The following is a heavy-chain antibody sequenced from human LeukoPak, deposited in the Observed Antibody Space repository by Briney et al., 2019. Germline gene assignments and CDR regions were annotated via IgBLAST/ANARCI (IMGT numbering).Heavy chain of an antibody. CDR1: GFTFSNYW. J-gene: IGHJ4*02. CDR3: ARETCSSTSCSTDY. D-gene: IGHD2-2*01. Sequence: GGSLRLSCAASGFTFSNYWMGWVRQAPGKRPEWVANMNIDGSEKYYADSVKGRFSISRDNARNSVYLQMASLRVEDTAVYYCARETCSSTSCSTDYWGQGTLVTVSS. CDR2: MNIDGSEK. V-gene: IGHV3-7*01.